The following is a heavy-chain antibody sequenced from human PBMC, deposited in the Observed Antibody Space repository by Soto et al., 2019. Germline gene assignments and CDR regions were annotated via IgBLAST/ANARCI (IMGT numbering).Heavy chain of an antibody. Sequence: PGGSLRLSCAASGFTFSSYAMSWVRQAPGKGLEWVSAISGSGGSTYYADSVKGRFTISRDNSKNTLYLQMNSLRAEDTAVYYCAKDYGDGGYYYYGMDVWGQGTTVTVSS. D-gene: IGHD4-17*01. V-gene: IGHV3-23*01. CDR1: GFTFSSYA. CDR2: ISGSGGST. J-gene: IGHJ6*02. CDR3: AKDYGDGGYYYYGMDV.